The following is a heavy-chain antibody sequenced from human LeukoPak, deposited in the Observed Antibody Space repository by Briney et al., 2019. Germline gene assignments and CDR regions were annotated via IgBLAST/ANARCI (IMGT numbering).Heavy chain of an antibody. D-gene: IGHD3-22*01. J-gene: IGHJ4*02. CDR2: ISHSSSGT. CDR3: AKVINSGYYYYFDY. V-gene: IGHV3-23*01. CDR1: RFTFSSYA. Sequence: GGSLRLSCAGSRFTFSSYAMSWVRQAPGKGLEWVSSISHSSSGTYYVDSVKGRFTISRDNSRNTVYMQMNSLRAEDTAVYYCAKVINSGYYYYFDYWGQGTLVTVSS.